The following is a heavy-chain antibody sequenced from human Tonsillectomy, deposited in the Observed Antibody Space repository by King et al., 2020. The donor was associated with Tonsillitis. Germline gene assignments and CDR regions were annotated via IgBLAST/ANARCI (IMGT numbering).Heavy chain of an antibody. Sequence: VQLVESGGGLVQPGGSLRLSCAASGVIFSSYWMNWVRQAPGKGLEWVANIKQDGSMKFYVDSVKGRFTISRDDAKNSLYLQMKSLRAEDTAGYYFATYCVIGNWFDYWGQGTLVTVPS. CDR2: IKQDGSMK. J-gene: IGHJ4*02. V-gene: IGHV3-7*01. CDR3: ATYCVIGNWFDY. D-gene: IGHD1-1*01. CDR1: GVIFSSYW.